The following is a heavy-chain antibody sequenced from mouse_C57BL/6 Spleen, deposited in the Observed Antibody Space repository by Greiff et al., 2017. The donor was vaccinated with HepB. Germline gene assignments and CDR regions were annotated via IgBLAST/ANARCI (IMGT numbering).Heavy chain of an antibody. Sequence: VQRVESGAELVKPGASVKISCKASGYAFSSYWMNWVKQRPGKGLEWIGQIYPGDGDTNYNVKFKGKATLTADKSSSTAYMQLSSLTSEDSAVYFCARSGYYGSSLDYWGQGTTLTVSS. D-gene: IGHD1-1*01. CDR1: GYAFSSYW. CDR3: ARSGYYGSSLDY. CDR2: IYPGDGDT. J-gene: IGHJ2*01. V-gene: IGHV1-80*01.